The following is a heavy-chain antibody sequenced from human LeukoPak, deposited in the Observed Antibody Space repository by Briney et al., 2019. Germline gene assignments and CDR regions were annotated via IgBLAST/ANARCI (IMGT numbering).Heavy chain of an antibody. CDR1: GFTFSSYA. CDR2: ISYDGSNK. V-gene: IGHV3-30*18. J-gene: IGHJ6*02. Sequence: VGSLRLSCAASGFTFSSYAISGVRQAPGKGLEWGAVISYDGSNKYYADSVKGRFTISRDNSKNTLYLQMNSLSAEDTAVYYCAKDRIAHTYYYYGMDVWGQGTTVTVSS. D-gene: IGHD6-13*01. CDR3: AKDRIAHTYYYYGMDV.